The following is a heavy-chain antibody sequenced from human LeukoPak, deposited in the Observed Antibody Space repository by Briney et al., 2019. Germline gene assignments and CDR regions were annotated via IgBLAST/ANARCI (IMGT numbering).Heavy chain of an antibody. CDR2: IDSRGTST. Sequence: GGSLRLSCGASGFTFSSYVLSWVRQAPGTGLEWVSTIDSRGTSTYYAASVKGRFTISRDNSKNTLHLQMNGLRAEDTAVYYCATRGTSATKYIESWGQGALVTVPS. V-gene: IGHV3-23*01. CDR1: GFTFSSYV. CDR3: ATRGTSATKYIES. J-gene: IGHJ4*02. D-gene: IGHD1-1*01.